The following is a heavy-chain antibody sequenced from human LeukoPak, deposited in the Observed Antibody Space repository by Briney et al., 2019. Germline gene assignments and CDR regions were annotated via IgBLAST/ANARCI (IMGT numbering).Heavy chain of an antibody. CDR3: ARGNGGY. CDR2: INHSGST. CDR1: GGSFSGYY. D-gene: IGHD3-10*01. Sequence: SETLSLTCAVYGGSFSGYYWSWIRQPPGKGLEWIGEINHSGSTNYNPSLKSRVTISVDTSKNRFSLKLSSVTAADTAVYYCARGNGGYWGQGTLVTVSS. V-gene: IGHV4-34*01. J-gene: IGHJ4*02.